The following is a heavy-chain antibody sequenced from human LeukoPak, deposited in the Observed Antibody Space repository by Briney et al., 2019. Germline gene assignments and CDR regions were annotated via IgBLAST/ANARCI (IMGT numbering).Heavy chain of an antibody. V-gene: IGHV4-61*02. J-gene: IGHJ3*02. D-gene: IGHD2-2*01. CDR1: GDSINSGGYH. Sequence: SQTLTLTCTVSGDSINSGGYHWSWLPQPAGKGQEWTRRINSSSPNHYNPSLQRRTITSLDTSKNQFSLRLNSVTAADTAVYFCARLAVPALMGAFDIWGQGTMGIVSS. CDR2: INSSSPN. CDR3: ARLAVPALMGAFDI.